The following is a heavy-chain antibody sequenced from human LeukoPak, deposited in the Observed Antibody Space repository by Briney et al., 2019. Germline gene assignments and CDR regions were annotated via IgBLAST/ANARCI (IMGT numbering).Heavy chain of an antibody. CDR1: EFTFSTYA. Sequence: RTGGSLRLSCAASEFTFSTYAMSWVRQAPGKGLEWVSSISASGSLTYYADSVKGRFTISRDNSKSILFLQMNSLTVEDTAVYYWAKGWFGETLHGHHDYWGQGTLVTVSS. J-gene: IGHJ4*02. V-gene: IGHV3-23*01. D-gene: IGHD3-10*01. CDR2: ISASGSLT. CDR3: AKGWFGETLHGHHDY.